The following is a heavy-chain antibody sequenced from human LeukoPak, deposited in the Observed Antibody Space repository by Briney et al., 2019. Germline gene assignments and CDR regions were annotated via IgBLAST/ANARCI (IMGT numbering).Heavy chain of an antibody. J-gene: IGHJ4*02. CDR3: ARQLLYGSGSSNFGDFDY. CDR1: GGSISSSSYY. D-gene: IGHD3-10*01. Sequence: SETLSLTCTVSGGSISSSSYYWGWIRQPPGKGLEWIGSIYYSGSTYYNPSLKSRVTISVDTSKNQFSLKLSSVTAADTAVYYCARQLLYGSGSSNFGDFDYWGQGTLVTVSS. CDR2: IYYSGST. V-gene: IGHV4-39*01.